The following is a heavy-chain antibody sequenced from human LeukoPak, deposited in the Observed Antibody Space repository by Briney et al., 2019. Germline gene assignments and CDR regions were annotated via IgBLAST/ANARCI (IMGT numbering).Heavy chain of an antibody. Sequence: SETLSLTCTVSGGSISNYYWNWIRQPPGKGLEWIGYISYSGSTNYNPSLKSRVTISVDTSKNQFSLKLSSVAAADTAVYYCARVARQQLLSRFDPWGQGTLVTVSS. CDR3: ARVARQQLLSRFDP. CDR1: GGSISNYY. D-gene: IGHD6-13*01. CDR2: ISYSGST. J-gene: IGHJ5*02. V-gene: IGHV4-59*01.